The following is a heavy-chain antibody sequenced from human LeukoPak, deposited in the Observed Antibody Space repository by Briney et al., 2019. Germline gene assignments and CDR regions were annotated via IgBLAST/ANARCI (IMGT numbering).Heavy chain of an antibody. V-gene: IGHV1-18*01. CDR3: ARGGDSAAAGTWFDY. J-gene: IGHJ4*02. CDR1: GYTYTSYG. Sequence: ASVKVSCKASGYTYTSYGISWVRQAPGQGLEWMGWISAYNGNTNYAQKLQGRVTMTTDTSTSTAYMELRSLRSDDTAVYYCARGGDSAAAGTWFDYWGQGTLVTVSS. CDR2: ISAYNGNT. D-gene: IGHD6-13*01.